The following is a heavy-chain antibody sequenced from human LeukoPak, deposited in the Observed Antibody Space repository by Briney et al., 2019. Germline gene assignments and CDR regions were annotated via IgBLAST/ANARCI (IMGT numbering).Heavy chain of an antibody. J-gene: IGHJ4*02. CDR2: IDYDGGSG. CDR3: ARAIIVVVVDY. CDR1: GFTLSSYE. V-gene: IGHV3-48*03. D-gene: IGHD2-15*01. Sequence: GGSLRLSCTVSGFTLSSYEMSWIRQAPGKGLEWVSSIDYDGGSGHYADSVKGRFTISRDNAKNSLYLQMNSLRAEDTAVYYCARAIIVVVVDYWGRGTLVTVSS.